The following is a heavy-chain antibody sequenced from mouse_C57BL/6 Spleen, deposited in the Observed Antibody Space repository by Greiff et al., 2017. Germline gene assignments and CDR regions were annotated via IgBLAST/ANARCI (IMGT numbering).Heavy chain of an antibody. CDR2: INPSSGGT. CDR3: ARKAHYGGTPWFAY. J-gene: IGHJ3*01. V-gene: IGHV1-53*01. D-gene: IGHD1-2*01. Sequence: QVQLQQPGTELVKPGASVKLSCKASGYTFPSYWMHWVKQRPGQGLEWIGNINPSSGGTNYNEKFKSKATLTVDKSSSTAYMQLSSLTSEDSAVYYCARKAHYGGTPWFAYWGQGTLVTVSA. CDR1: GYTFPSYW.